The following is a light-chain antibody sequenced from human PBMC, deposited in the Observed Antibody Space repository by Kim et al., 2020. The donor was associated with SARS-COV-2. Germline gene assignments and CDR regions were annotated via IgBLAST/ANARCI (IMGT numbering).Light chain of an antibody. J-gene: IGLJ3*02. Sequence: GQRGTISCSGSSSNIGTNTVSWYQLLPGTAPKLLIYRDNRRPSGVPDRFSGSKSGTSASLAISGLQSEDEADYYCATWDDSLNGWVFGGGTQLTVL. CDR1: SSNIGTNT. CDR2: RDN. CDR3: ATWDDSLNGWV. V-gene: IGLV1-44*01.